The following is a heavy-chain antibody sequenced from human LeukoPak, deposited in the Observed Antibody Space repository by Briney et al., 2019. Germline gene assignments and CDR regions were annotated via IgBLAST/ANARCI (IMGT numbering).Heavy chain of an antibody. V-gene: IGHV1-24*01. CDR1: GYTLTELS. CDR3: ARDIENQPGRDGYRPPLHYYYYYGMDV. J-gene: IGHJ6*02. D-gene: IGHD5-24*01. CDR2: FDPEDGET. Sequence: ASVKVSCKVSGYTLTELSMHWVRQAPGKGLEWMGGFDPEDGETIYAQKFQGRVTMTEDTSTDTAYMELSSLRSDDTAVYYCARDIENQPGRDGYRPPLHYYYYYGMDVWGQGTTVTVSS.